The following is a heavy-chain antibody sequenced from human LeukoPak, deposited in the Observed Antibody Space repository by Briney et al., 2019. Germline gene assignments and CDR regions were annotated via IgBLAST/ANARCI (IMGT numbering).Heavy chain of an antibody. Sequence: GGSLRLSCAASGFTFTNDFMTWVRQAPGKGLEWVANIKVDGSDIHYVDSVKGRFTISRDNAKNSLYLEMNSLRAEDTAVYYCARGVVRRGWYDYWGQGTLVTVSS. D-gene: IGHD2-2*01. CDR3: ARGVVRRGWYDY. CDR1: GFTFTNDF. CDR2: IKVDGSDI. V-gene: IGHV3-7*01. J-gene: IGHJ4*02.